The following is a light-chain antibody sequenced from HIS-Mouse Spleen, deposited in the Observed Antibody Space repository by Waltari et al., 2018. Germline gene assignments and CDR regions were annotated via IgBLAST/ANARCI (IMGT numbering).Light chain of an antibody. V-gene: IGLV3-25*03. CDR3: QSADSSGTWV. CDR2: KDS. J-gene: IGLJ3*02. Sequence: SYELTQPPSVSVSPGPTARIPCSGDAFPTQYAYWYQQKPGQAPVLVIYKDSERPSGIPERFSGSSSGTTVTLTISGVQAEDEADYYCQSADSSGTWVFGGGTKLTVL. CDR1: AFPTQY.